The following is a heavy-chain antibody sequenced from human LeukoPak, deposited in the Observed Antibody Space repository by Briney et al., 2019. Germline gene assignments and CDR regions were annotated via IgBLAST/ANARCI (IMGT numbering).Heavy chain of an antibody. CDR3: AHADYCDLIEYYFGY. D-gene: IGHD4-17*01. V-gene: IGHV2-5*02. Sequence: SGPTLVKPTQTLTLTCTFSGFSLSTSGVGVGWIRQPPGKALEWLAVIYWDDDKSYSPSLKSRLTITKDTSKNQVVLTMTNMDPVDTATYYCAHADYCDLIEYYFGYWGQGTLVTVSS. CDR1: GFSLSTSGVG. CDR2: IYWDDDK. J-gene: IGHJ4*02.